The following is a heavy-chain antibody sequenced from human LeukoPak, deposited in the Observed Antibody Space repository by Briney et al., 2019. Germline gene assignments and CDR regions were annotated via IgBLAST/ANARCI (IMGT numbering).Heavy chain of an antibody. CDR2: IYYSGST. V-gene: IGHV4-39*01. CDR1: GGSISSSSYY. D-gene: IGHD1-1*01. CDR3: ARNPTGRYNWFDP. Sequence: PSETLSLTCTVSGGSISSSSYYWGWIRQPPGKGLEWIGSIYYSGSTYYNPSLKSRVTISVDTSKNQFSLKLSSVTAADTAVYYCARNPTGRYNWFDPWGQGTLVTVSS. J-gene: IGHJ5*02.